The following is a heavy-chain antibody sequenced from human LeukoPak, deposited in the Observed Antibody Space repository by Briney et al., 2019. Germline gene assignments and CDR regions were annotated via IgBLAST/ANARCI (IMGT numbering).Heavy chain of an antibody. CDR1: GFIFGSYS. D-gene: IGHD4-23*01. Sequence: GGSLRLSCAASGFIFGSYSMNWVRQAPGKGLEWISSITSSGRNIYYADSVEGRFTISRDNAANSLSLYMNSLRAEDTAVYYCARSPPTSTVVYFDYWGQGTLVTVSS. CDR2: ITSSGRNI. V-gene: IGHV3-48*01. CDR3: ARSPPTSTVVYFDY. J-gene: IGHJ4*02.